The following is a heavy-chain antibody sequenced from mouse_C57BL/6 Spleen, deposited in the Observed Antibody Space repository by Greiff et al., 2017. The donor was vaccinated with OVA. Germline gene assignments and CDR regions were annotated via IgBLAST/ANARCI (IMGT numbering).Heavy chain of an antibody. CDR3: SYRSAMDY. CDR1: GFNITDYY. V-gene: IGHV14-4*01. Sequence: VQLQQSGAELVRPGASVKLSCTASGFNITDYYMHWVKQRPEQGLEWIGWIDPENGGTDYASKFQGKATITAATSSNTAYLQLSSLTSEDAAVYYSSYRSAMDYWGQGTSVTVSA. J-gene: IGHJ4*01. CDR2: IDPENGGT. D-gene: IGHD1-1*01.